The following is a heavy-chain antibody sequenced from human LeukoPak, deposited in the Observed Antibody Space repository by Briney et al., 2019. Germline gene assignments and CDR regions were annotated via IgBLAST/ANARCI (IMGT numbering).Heavy chain of an antibody. CDR3: IRHTAMGRFDY. V-gene: IGHV3-15*01. Sequence: PGGSLRLSCAASGFTFSNAWMSWVRQAPGKGLEWVGRIKSKTDGGTTDYAAPVKGRFTISRDDSKNTLYPQMNSLKTEDTAVYYCIRHTAMGRFDYWGQGTLVTVSS. D-gene: IGHD5-18*01. CDR1: GFTFSNAW. CDR2: IKSKTDGGTT. J-gene: IGHJ4*02.